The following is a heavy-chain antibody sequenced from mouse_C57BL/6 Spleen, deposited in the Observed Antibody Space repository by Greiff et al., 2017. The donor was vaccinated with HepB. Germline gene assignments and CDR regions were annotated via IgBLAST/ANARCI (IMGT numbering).Heavy chain of an antibody. J-gene: IGHJ2*01. D-gene: IGHD1-2*01. V-gene: IGHV1-82*01. CDR1: GYAFSSSW. Sequence: QVQLKQSGPELVKPGASVKISCKASGYAFSSSWMNWVKQWPGKGLEWIGRIYPGDGDTNYNGKFKGKATLTADKSSSTAYMQLSSLTSEDSAVYFCARGTTALDYWGQGTTLTVSS. CDR2: IYPGDGDT. CDR3: ARGTTALDY.